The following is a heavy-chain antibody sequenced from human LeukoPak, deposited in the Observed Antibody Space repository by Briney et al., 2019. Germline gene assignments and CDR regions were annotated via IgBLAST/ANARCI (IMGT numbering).Heavy chain of an antibody. V-gene: IGHV3-23*01. CDR3: AREGTYSSGWYCDY. Sequence: PGGSLRLSCEGSGFSFRSYTMNWVRQVPGKGLEWVSTISASGVSAYYAVSVKGRFTISRDNSKNTFYMQMNSLRAEDTAVYYCAREGTYSSGWYCDYWGQGTLVTVSS. D-gene: IGHD6-19*01. J-gene: IGHJ4*02. CDR2: ISASGVSA. CDR1: GFSFRSYT.